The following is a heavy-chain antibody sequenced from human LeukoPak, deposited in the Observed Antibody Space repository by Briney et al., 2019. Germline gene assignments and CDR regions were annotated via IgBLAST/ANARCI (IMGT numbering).Heavy chain of an antibody. Sequence: PGGSLRLSCAASGFTFSSYAMHWVRQAPGKGLEWVSAISGSGGSTYYADSVKGRFTISRDNSKNTLYLQMNSLRAEDTAVYYCAKSEYSSGWADAFDIWGQGTMVTVSS. J-gene: IGHJ3*02. V-gene: IGHV3-23*01. CDR1: GFTFSSYA. CDR3: AKSEYSSGWADAFDI. CDR2: ISGSGGST. D-gene: IGHD6-19*01.